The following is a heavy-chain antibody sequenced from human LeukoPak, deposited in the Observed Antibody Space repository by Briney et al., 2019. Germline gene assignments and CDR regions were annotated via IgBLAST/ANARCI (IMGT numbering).Heavy chain of an antibody. Sequence: SQTLSLTCSVSGGSISSGDYYWSWIRQPPGKGLEWVGYIYNSGSTFHYNPSLKSRVTISVNTSNDQFSLKLSSVTAADTAVYYCARSGTAIDYWGKGTLVTVSS. D-gene: IGHD6-13*01. CDR2: IYNSGST. V-gene: IGHV4-30-4*08. CDR1: GGSISSGDYY. CDR3: ARSGTAIDY. J-gene: IGHJ4*02.